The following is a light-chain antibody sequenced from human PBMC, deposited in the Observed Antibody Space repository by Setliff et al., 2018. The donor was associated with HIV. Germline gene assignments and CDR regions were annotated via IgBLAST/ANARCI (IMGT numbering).Light chain of an antibody. Sequence: QSALPQPPSASGSPGQSVTISCTGTSNDVGYYNRVSWYQQYPGKAPKVMIYEVSKRPSGVPDRFSGSKSGNTASLTVSGLQAEDEADYYCGSDAGTNNNLYVFGTGTKVTVL. CDR2: EVS. CDR1: SNDVGYYNR. J-gene: IGLJ1*01. CDR3: GSDAGTNNNLYV. V-gene: IGLV2-8*01.